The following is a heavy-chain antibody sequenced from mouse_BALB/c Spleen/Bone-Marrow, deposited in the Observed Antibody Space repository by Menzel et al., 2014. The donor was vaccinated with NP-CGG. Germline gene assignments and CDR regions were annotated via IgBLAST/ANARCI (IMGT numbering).Heavy chain of an antibody. Sequence: DVKLVESGPGLVKPPQSLSLTCTVTGYSITSDYVWNWIRQFPGNKLEWMGYISYSGSTSYNPSLKSRISINRDTSKNQFFLQMNSVTTEDTATYYCARANYVSWFPHRGQGTLVTVSA. CDR2: ISYSGST. D-gene: IGHD2-1*01. J-gene: IGHJ3*01. CDR3: ARANYVSWFPH. V-gene: IGHV3-2*02. CDR1: GYSITSDYV.